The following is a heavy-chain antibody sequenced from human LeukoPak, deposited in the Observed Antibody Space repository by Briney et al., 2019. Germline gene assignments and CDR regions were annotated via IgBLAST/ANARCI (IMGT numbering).Heavy chain of an antibody. V-gene: IGHV4-59*01. J-gene: IGHJ4*02. CDR1: GGSISSYY. Sequence: KTSETLSLTCTVSGGSISSYYWSWIRQPPGKGLEWIGYFYYTGSTNYNPSLKSRVTISVDTSKNQFSLRLSSVTAADTAVYYCASGQFLVSNDYWGQGILVTVSS. CDR2: FYYTGST. D-gene: IGHD5/OR15-5a*01. CDR3: ASGQFLVSNDY.